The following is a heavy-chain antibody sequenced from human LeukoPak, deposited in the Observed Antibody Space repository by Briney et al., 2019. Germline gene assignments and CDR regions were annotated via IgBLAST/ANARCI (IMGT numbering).Heavy chain of an antibody. J-gene: IGHJ4*02. V-gene: IGHV3-53*01. D-gene: IGHD3-9*01. Sequence: GGSLRLSCAASGFTVSSNYMSWVRQAPGKGLEWVSVTYSGGSTYYADSVKGRFTISRDNSKNTLYLQMNSLRAEDTAVYYCARASYDILTGICWGQGTLVTVSS. CDR1: GFTVSSNY. CDR2: TYSGGST. CDR3: ARASYDILTGIC.